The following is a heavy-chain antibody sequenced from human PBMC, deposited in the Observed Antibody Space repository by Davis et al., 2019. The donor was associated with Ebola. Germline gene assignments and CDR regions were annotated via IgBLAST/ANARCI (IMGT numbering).Heavy chain of an antibody. Sequence: SVKVSCKASGFTFTSSAVQWVRQARGQRLEWIGWIVVGSGNTNYAQKFQERVTITRDMSTSTAYMELSSLRSEDTAVYYCAAVEIQYYYDSSAGSYYFDYWGQGTLVTVSS. J-gene: IGHJ4*02. D-gene: IGHD3-22*01. CDR3: AAVEIQYYYDSSAGSYYFDY. CDR1: GFTFTSSA. V-gene: IGHV1-58*01. CDR2: IVVGSGNT.